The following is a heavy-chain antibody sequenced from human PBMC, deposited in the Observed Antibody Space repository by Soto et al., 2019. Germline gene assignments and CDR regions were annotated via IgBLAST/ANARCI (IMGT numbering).Heavy chain of an antibody. CDR3: ATGKIWYPYYYYGMDV. CDR1: GFTFTNSA. D-gene: IGHD2-8*01. J-gene: IGHJ6*02. CDR2: IVVGSGNT. V-gene: IGHV1-58*01. Sequence: SVKVSCKASGFTFTNSAVQWVRQARGQRLEWIGWIVVGSGNTNYAQKFQERVTITRDMSTSTAYMELSSLRSEDTAVYYCATGKIWYPYYYYGMDVWGQGTTVTVSS.